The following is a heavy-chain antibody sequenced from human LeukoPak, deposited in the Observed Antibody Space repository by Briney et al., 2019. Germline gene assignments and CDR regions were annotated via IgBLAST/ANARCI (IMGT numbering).Heavy chain of an antibody. D-gene: IGHD2-15*01. CDR2: ISGYNGNT. V-gene: IGHV1-18*01. CDR3: ARDICSGPACYSREPYDI. Sequence: GASVKVSCKASGYTLTTSGISWVRQAPGQGLEWMGWISGYNGNTNYAQKFQGRVTTITDISTSTAYMDLRSLTSDDTAVYYCARDICSGPACYSREPYDIWGQGTLVTVSS. CDR1: GYTLTTSG. J-gene: IGHJ3*02.